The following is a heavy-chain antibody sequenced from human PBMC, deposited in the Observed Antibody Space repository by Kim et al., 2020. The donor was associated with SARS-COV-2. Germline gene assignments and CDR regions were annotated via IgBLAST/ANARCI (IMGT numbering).Heavy chain of an antibody. CDR3: ATRSSGWNNWYFEL. J-gene: IGHJ2*01. Sequence: GGSLRLSCAASGITVTGNYMTWVRQAPGKGLEWVSVMFGDATSDYADSVKGRFSISRDTSRNTVYLQMSSVSAEDTAVYYCATRSSGWNNWYFELWGRGTLVTVSS. CDR2: MFGDATS. D-gene: IGHD6-19*01. V-gene: IGHV3-66*02. CDR1: GITVTGNY.